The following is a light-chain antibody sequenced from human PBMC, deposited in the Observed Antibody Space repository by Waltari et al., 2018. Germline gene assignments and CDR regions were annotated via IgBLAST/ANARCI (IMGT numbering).Light chain of an antibody. V-gene: IGKV1-5*03. CDR3: QQYNSYS. J-gene: IGKJ2*01. Sequence: DIQMTQSPSTLSASVGDRVTITCRATPSISSWFAWYQQKPGKAPKLLIYTASTLESGVPSRFSGSGSGTEFTLTISSLQPDDFATYYCQQYNSYSFGQGTKLEIK. CDR2: TAS. CDR1: PSISSW.